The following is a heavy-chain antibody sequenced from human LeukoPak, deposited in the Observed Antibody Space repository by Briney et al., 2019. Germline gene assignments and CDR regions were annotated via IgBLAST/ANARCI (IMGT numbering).Heavy chain of an antibody. J-gene: IGHJ4*02. CDR1: GYTFTSYG. D-gene: IGHD3-9*01. V-gene: IGHV1-18*01. CDR3: ARDLGTPYNYDILTGYYGYFDY. CDR2: ISAYNGNT. Sequence: VASVKVSCKASGYTFTSYGISSVRPAPGQGLEWMGWISAYNGNTNYAQKLQGRVTMTTDTSTSTAYMELRSLRSDDTAVYYCARDLGTPYNYDILTGYYGYFDYWGQGTLVTVSS.